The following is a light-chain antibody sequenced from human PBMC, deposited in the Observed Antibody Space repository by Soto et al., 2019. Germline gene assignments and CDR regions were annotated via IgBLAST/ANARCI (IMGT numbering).Light chain of an antibody. CDR1: SSNAGGYNS. CDR2: DVS. CDR3: SSYTSSSNTPVV. V-gene: IGLV2-14*01. J-gene: IGLJ2*01. Sequence: QSALTQPASVSGSPGQSITISCTGTSSNAGGYNSVSWYQQHPGKAPKLMIYDVSDRPSGVSNRFSGSKSGNTASLTISGLQAEDEADYYCSSYTSSSNTPVVFGGGTKLTVL.